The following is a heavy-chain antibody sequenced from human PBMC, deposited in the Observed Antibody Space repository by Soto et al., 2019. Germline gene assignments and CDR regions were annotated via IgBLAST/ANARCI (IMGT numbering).Heavy chain of an antibody. CDR2: ISAYNGET. CDR3: ATGRIPRGV. CDR1: GYTFTSYG. J-gene: IGHJ6*02. D-gene: IGHD2-15*01. V-gene: IGHV1-18*01. Sequence: GASVKVSCKASGYTFTSYGISWVRQSPGQGLEWMGWISAYNGETIYAQKFQGRVTMTEDTSADTAYMELSSLRSEDTAVYYCATGRIPRGVWGQGTTVTVSS.